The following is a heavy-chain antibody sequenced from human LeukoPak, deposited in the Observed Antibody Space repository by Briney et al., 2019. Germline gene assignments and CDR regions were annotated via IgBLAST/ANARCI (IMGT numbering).Heavy chain of an antibody. Sequence: ASVRVSCKASGYTFTSYAMNWVRQAPGQGLEWMGWINTNTGHPTYTQGFTGRFVFSLDTSVSTAYLQISSLKAEDTAVYYCARPFRYYDSSGYYYSSVSFHYYGMDVWGQGTTVTVSS. CDR2: INTNTGHP. CDR3: ARPFRYYDSSGYYYSSVSFHYYGMDV. V-gene: IGHV7-4-1*02. D-gene: IGHD3-22*01. J-gene: IGHJ6*02. CDR1: GYTFTSYA.